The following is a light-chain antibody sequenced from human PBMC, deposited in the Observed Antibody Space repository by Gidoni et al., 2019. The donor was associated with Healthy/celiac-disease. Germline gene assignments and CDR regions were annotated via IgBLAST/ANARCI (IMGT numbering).Light chain of an antibody. CDR1: QSISNY. CDR2: AAS. J-gene: IGKJ4*01. V-gene: IGKV1-27*01. Sequence: VQMTQSPSSPSAAVGDSVTITCRATQSISNYFAWYQQKPGKVPKLLIYAASTLQPGVPPRFSGSGSGTDFTLTISSLQPEDVATYYCQKYNSAPLTFGGGTKVEIK. CDR3: QKYNSAPLT.